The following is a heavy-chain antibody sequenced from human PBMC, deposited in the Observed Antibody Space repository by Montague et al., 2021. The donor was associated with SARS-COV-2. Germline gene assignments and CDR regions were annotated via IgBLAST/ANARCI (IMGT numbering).Heavy chain of an antibody. CDR1: GGSISSSSYY. CDR3: ARDSAPSITIFGVVIRQQNPRYYYYGMDV. D-gene: IGHD3-3*01. J-gene: IGHJ6*02. V-gene: IGHV4-39*07. CDR2: IYYSGST. Sequence: SETLSLTCTVSGGSISSSSYYWGWIRQPPGKGLEWIGSIYYSGSTYYNPSLKSRVTISVDTSKNQFSLKLSSVTAADTVVYYCARDSAPSITIFGVVIRQQNPRYYYYGMDVWGQGTTVTVSS.